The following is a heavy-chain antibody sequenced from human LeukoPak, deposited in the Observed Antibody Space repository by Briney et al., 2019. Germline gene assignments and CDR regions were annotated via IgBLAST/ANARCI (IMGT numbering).Heavy chain of an antibody. D-gene: IGHD1-26*01. V-gene: IGHV1-8*02. CDR2: MNPNRGST. Sequence: ASVKVSCKASGYTFTNYDINWVRQATGQGLEWMGWMNPNRGSTGFVQKFQGRVILTRDTSINTAYMGVSSLRSDGTAVYYCVRGNSGSYYLYWGQGTLVTVSS. CDR1: GYTFTNYD. CDR3: VRGNSGSYYLY. J-gene: IGHJ4*02.